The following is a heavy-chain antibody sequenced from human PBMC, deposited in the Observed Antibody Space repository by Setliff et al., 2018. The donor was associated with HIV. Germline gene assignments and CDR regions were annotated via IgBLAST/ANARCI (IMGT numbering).Heavy chain of an antibody. D-gene: IGHD2-8*01. CDR1: GGSLNNYY. Sequence: PAGTLSLTCALHGGSLNNYYWGWLRQAPGKGLEWIGSIYHGGTTFYYPSLMSRVTISVDKSNNHLSLKLNTVTAADTAVYHCSSQTMAHYYYYMDVWGKGTTVTVSS. CDR2: IYHGGTT. CDR3: SSQTMAHYYYYMDV. J-gene: IGHJ6*03. V-gene: IGHV4-39*02.